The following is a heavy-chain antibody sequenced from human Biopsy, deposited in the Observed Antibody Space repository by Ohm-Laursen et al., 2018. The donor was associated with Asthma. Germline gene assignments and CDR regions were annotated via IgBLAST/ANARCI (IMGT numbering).Heavy chain of an antibody. Sequence: VTLSLTCAVSPGSINDYYWNWIRQFPGKGLEWIGYVHSTGSTRFNPSLKSRLTISVDTSVDQVSLKLTSVTAADTAVYYCARATSTWSQSGPHYFDHWGQGTLVTVSS. CDR2: VHSTGST. CDR3: ARATSTWSQSGPHYFDH. J-gene: IGHJ4*02. CDR1: PGSINDYY. V-gene: IGHV4-59*01. D-gene: IGHD6-13*01.